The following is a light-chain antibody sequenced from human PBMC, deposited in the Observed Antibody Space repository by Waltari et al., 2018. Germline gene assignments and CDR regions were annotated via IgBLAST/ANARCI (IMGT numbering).Light chain of an antibody. CDR3: QKYGTLPAT. CDR2: DAS. CDR1: QSVSRT. Sequence: EIVLTQSPGTLXLSPGERATLACRASQSVSRTLAWYQQKPGQAPRLLIYDASTRATGIPDRFSGSGSGTDFSLTISRLEPEDFAVYYCQKYGTLPATFXXGXXXE. V-gene: IGKV3-20*01. J-gene: IGKJ1*01.